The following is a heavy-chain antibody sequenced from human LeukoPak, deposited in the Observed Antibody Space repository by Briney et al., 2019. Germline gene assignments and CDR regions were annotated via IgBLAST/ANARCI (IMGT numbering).Heavy chain of an antibody. CDR3: ARVGHRYYYYYYYMDV. J-gene: IGHJ6*03. CDR1: GFTFSSYS. CDR2: ISSSSSYI. V-gene: IGHV3-21*01. Sequence: GGSLRLSCAASGFTFSSYSMNWVRQAPGKGLEWVSSISSSSSYIYYADSVKGRFTIPRDNAKNSLYLQMNSLRAEDTAVYYCARVGHRYYYYYYYMDVWGKGTTVTVSS. D-gene: IGHD3-16*01.